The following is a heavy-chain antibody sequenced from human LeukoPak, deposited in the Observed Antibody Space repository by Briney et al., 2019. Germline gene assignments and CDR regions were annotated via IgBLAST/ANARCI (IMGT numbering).Heavy chain of an antibody. D-gene: IGHD3-10*01. CDR3: ARSLRGSGSYYNVGY. V-gene: IGHV3-48*03. CDR2: ISSSGSTI. J-gene: IGHJ4*02. CDR1: GFAFSMYG. Sequence: GGSLRLSCAASGFAFSMYGTHWVRQAPGKGLEWVSYISSSGSTIYYADSVKGRFTISRDNAKNSLYLQMNSLRAEDTAVYYCARSLRGSGSYYNVGYWGQGTLVTVSS.